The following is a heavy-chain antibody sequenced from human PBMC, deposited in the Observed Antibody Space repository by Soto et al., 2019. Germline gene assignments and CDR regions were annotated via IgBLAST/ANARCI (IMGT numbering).Heavy chain of an antibody. J-gene: IGHJ4*02. CDR3: ARDRGYYGSGSIDY. CDR1: GFTFSSYW. Sequence: EVQLVESGGGLDQPGGSLRLSCAASGFTFSSYWMSWVRQAPGKGLEWVANIKQDGSEKYYVDSVKGRFTISRDNAKNSLYLQMNSLRAEDTAVYYCARDRGYYGSGSIDYWGQGTLVTVSS. CDR2: IKQDGSEK. V-gene: IGHV3-7*01. D-gene: IGHD3-10*01.